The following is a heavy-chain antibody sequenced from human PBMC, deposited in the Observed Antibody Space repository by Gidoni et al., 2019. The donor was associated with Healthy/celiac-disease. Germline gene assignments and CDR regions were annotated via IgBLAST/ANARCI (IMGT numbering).Heavy chain of an antibody. CDR3: ARTPSSTTVTTLGLGYGMDV. J-gene: IGHJ6*02. D-gene: IGHD4-17*01. CDR2: ISYDGSNK. CDR1: GFTFSSYA. V-gene: IGHV3-30-3*01. Sequence: QVQLVESGGGVVQPGRSLSLSCAASGFTFSSYAMHWVRQAPGKGLEWVAVISYDGSNKYYADSVKGRFTISRDNSKNTLYLQMNSLRAEDTAVYYCARTPSSTTVTTLGLGYGMDVWGQGTTVTVSS.